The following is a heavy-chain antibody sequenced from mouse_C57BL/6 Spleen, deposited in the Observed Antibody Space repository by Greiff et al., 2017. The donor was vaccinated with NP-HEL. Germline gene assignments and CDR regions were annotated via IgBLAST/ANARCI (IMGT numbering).Heavy chain of an antibody. CDR2: IRLKSDNYAT. J-gene: IGHJ3*01. D-gene: IGHD2-4*01. V-gene: IGHV6-3*01. CDR1: GFTFSNYW. Sequence: EVQVVESGGGLVQPGGSMKLSCVASGFTFSNYWMNWVRQSPEKGLEWVAQIRLKSDNYATHYAESVKGRFTISRDDSKSSVYLQMNNLRAEDTGIYYCTVYDYDDAFAWFAYWGQGTLVTVSA. CDR3: TVYDYDDAFAWFAY.